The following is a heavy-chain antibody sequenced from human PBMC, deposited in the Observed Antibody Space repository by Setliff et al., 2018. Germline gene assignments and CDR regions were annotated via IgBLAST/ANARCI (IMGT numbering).Heavy chain of an antibody. CDR2: ISYSGGV. V-gene: IGHV4-39*07. CDR3: ARDPGLRSGTWSLDL. Sequence: SETLSLTCSLSGVTIGGNNYYYWAWIRQPPGKGLEWIGTISYSGGVFYNPSLKSRVAISADTSRIQFSLKLRSVTAADTAVYYCARDPGLRSGTWSLDLWGQGTQGTVS. D-gene: IGHD3-10*01. CDR1: GVTIGGNNYYY. J-gene: IGHJ5*02.